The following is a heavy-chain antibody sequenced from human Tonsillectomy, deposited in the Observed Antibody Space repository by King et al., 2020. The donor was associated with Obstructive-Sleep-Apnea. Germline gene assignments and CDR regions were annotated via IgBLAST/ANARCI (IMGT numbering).Heavy chain of an antibody. CDR3: ARGKDID. J-gene: IGHJ4*02. Sequence: VQLVESGGGLVQPGGSLRLSCAASGFTFSTYWMHWVRQAPGKGLMWVSRIASDGSNTTYADSVKGRFTISRDNAKNTPYLQMNSLRAEDTAVYYCARGKDIDWGQGTLVTVSS. V-gene: IGHV3-74*01. CDR1: GFTFSTYW. CDR2: IASDGSNT. D-gene: IGHD2-15*01.